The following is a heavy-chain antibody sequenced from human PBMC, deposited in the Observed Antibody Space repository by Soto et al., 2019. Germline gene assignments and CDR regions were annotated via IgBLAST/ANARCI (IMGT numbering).Heavy chain of an antibody. J-gene: IGHJ4*02. D-gene: IGHD1-26*01. V-gene: IGHV1-69*01. CDR1: GGTFSSYS. CDR3: ARDGGRHSGGIDY. Sequence: QVQLVQSGAEVKKPGSSVKVSCKAPGGTFSSYSSNWVRQAPGQGLEWMGGSIPIFGTANYEQKFQGRVTITADESTSTAYLELSSLRSEDTAVYYCARDGGRHSGGIDYWGQGTLVTVSS. CDR2: SIPIFGTA.